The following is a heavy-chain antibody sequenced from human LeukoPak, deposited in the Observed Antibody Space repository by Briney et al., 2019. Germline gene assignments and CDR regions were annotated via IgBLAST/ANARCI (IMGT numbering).Heavy chain of an antibody. CDR3: ARDPYYDSSGYTCFDY. Sequence: ASVKVSCKASGYTFTSYGISWVRQAPGQGLEWMGWISAYNGNTNYAQKLQGRVTMTTDTSTSTAYMELRSLRSDDTAVYYCARDPYYDSSGYTCFDYWGQGTLVTVSS. V-gene: IGHV1-18*01. CDR2: ISAYNGNT. D-gene: IGHD3-22*01. J-gene: IGHJ4*02. CDR1: GYTFTSYG.